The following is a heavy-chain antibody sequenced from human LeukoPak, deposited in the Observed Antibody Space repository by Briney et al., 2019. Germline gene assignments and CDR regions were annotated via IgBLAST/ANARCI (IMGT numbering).Heavy chain of an antibody. CDR1: GFTLSSYA. CDR3: AKAPVTTCRGAFCYPFDY. J-gene: IGHJ4*02. V-gene: IGHV3-23*01. Sequence: GGSLRLSCAAFGFTLSSYAMSWVRQAPGKGLEWVSAISDTGNTYHADSVKGRFTISRDSSKNTLFLQMNRLRPEDAAVYYCAKAPVTTCRGAFCYPFDYWGLGTLVTVSS. CDR2: ISDTGNT. D-gene: IGHD2-15*01.